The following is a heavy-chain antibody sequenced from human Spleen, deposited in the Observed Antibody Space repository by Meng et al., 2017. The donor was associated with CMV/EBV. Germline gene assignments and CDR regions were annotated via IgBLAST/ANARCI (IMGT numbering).Heavy chain of an antibody. V-gene: IGHV3-30*02. CDR3: ARVLITIFGVVIKDYYYGMDV. J-gene: IGHJ6*02. CDR2: IRYDGSSK. CDR1: GVTFNTYG. Sequence: GESLKISCAASGVTFNTYGMHWVRQAPGKGLEWVAFIRYDGSSKYYADSVKGRFTISRDNSKNTLYLQMNSLRAEDTAVYYCARVLITIFGVVIKDYYYGMDVWGQGTTVTVSS. D-gene: IGHD3-3*01.